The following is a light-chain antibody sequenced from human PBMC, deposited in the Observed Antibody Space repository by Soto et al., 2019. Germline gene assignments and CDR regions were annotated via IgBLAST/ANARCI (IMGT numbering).Light chain of an antibody. J-gene: IGKJ1*01. CDR3: HQYNYYRPT. CDR2: DAS. CDR1: QSISSY. V-gene: IGKV1-5*01. Sequence: MTQSPSSLSASLGDIVNITCRASQSISSYLNWYQEKPGKAPKLLIYDASSLEGGVPSRFSGSGSGTEFTLTISSLQPDDFATYYCHQYNYYRPTFGQGTKVDIK.